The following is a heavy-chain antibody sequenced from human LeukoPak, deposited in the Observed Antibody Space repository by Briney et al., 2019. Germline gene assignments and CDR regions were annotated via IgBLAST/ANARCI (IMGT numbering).Heavy chain of an antibody. V-gene: IGHV4-39*01. CDR3: ARRPGGYYYDSSGYDY. CDR2: IYYSGST. D-gene: IGHD3-22*01. Sequence: PSETLSLTCTVSGGSISSSSYYWGWIRQPPGKGLEWIGSIYYSGSTYYNPSLKSRVTISVDTSKNQFSLKLSSVTAADTAVYYCARRPGGYYYDSSGYDYWGQGTLVTVSS. J-gene: IGHJ4*02. CDR1: GGSISSSSYY.